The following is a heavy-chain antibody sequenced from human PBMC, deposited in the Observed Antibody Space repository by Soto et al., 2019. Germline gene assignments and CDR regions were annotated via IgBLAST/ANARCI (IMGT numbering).Heavy chain of an antibody. D-gene: IGHD5-18*01. CDR2: INSDWSST. Sequence: EVQLVESGGGLVQPGGSLRLSCAASGFTFSSHWMHWVRQAPGKVRLWGSRINSDWSSTSYADSGKGRLTISRDNAKNKLYLQMSSPRAEDTAVYYCARGIRNYYGVDVWGQGTTVTVSS. CDR1: GFTFSSHW. J-gene: IGHJ6*02. CDR3: ARGIRNYYGVDV. V-gene: IGHV3-74*01.